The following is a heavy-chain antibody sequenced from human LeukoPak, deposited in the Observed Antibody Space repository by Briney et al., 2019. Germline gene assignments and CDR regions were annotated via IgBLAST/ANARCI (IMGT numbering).Heavy chain of an antibody. J-gene: IGHJ4*02. Sequence: GGSLRLSCAASGFTVSSNYMSWVRQAPGKGLEWVSVIYSGGSTYYADSVKGRFTISRDNSKNTLYLQMNSLRAEDTAVYYCARGKYQLLFDYWGPGTLVTVSS. CDR2: IYSGGST. D-gene: IGHD2-2*01. V-gene: IGHV3-66*02. CDR1: GFTVSSNY. CDR3: ARGKYQLLFDY.